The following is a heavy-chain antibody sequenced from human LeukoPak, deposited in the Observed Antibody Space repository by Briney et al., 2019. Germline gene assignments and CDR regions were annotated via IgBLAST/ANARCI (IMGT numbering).Heavy chain of an antibody. V-gene: IGHV1-69*04. D-gene: IGHD2-15*01. CDR1: GGTFSTYA. Sequence: SVTVSCTASGGTFSTYAISRVRQTPGQGLEWMGRIVPTVGMTSYAQKFLGRVTITADKATTTAYMELNSLRSEDTAVYYFARGGYCSCGSRKGRYFFHYNMDVWGHGTTVTVS. J-gene: IGHJ6*02. CDR3: ARGGYCSCGSRKGRYFFHYNMDV. CDR2: IVPTVGMT.